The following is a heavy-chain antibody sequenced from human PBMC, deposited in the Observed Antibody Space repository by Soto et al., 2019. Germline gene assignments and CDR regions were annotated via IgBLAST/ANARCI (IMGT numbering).Heavy chain of an antibody. CDR2: LTWGGSA. V-gene: IGHV3-23*01. CDR1: GFTFSDYG. J-gene: IGHJ6*02. D-gene: IGHD6-6*01. CDR3: AKERTSSTYDGMDV. Sequence: EVQLLESGGGLIQPGGSLRLSCAGSGFTFSDYGMNWVRQAPGKGLEWVSGLTWGGSAYYAESVRGRFTISRDNSKSILYVQMISLRVEDTAVYYCAKERTSSTYDGMDVWGQGTPVTVSS.